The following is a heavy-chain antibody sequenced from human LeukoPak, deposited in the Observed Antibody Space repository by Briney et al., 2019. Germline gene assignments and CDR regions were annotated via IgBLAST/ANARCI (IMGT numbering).Heavy chain of an antibody. D-gene: IGHD3-22*01. Sequence: GESLKISCKGSGYSFTSYWIGWVRQMPGKGLEWMGIIYPGDSDTRYSPSFQGQVTISADKSISTAYLQWSSLKASDTAMYYCARHIYYYDSSGYYYPNWFDPWGQGTLVTVSS. CDR3: ARHIYYYDSSGYYYPNWFDP. CDR2: IYPGDSDT. J-gene: IGHJ5*02. V-gene: IGHV5-51*01. CDR1: GYSFTSYW.